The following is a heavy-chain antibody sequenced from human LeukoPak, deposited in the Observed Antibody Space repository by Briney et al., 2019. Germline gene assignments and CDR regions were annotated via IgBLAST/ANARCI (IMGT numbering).Heavy chain of an antibody. D-gene: IGHD6-13*01. V-gene: IGHV3-30*02. J-gene: IGHJ4*02. CDR1: GFTFSSYG. CDR2: IRNDGGNK. CDR3: AKGFGYSSSWYEGSICFDY. Sequence: GGSLRLSCAASGFTFSSYGMHWVRQAPGKGLEWVAFIRNDGGNKYYADSVKGRFTISRDNSKNTLYVQMNSLRAEDTAVYYCAKGFGYSSSWYEGSICFDYWGQGTLVTVSS.